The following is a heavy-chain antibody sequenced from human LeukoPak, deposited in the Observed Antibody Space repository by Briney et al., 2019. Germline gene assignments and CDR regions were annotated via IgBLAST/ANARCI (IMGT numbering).Heavy chain of an antibody. Sequence: ASVKVSCKASGYTFTSYDINWVRQATGQGLEWMGWMNPNSGNTGCAQKFQGRVTMTRNTSISTAYMELSSLRSEDTAVYYCARALNWNDDYYYGMDVWGQGTTVTVSS. J-gene: IGHJ6*02. D-gene: IGHD1-1*01. V-gene: IGHV1-8*01. CDR3: ARALNWNDDYYYGMDV. CDR1: GYTFTSYD. CDR2: MNPNSGNT.